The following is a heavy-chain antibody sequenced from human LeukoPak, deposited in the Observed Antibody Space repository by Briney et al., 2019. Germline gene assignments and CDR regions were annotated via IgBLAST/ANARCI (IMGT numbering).Heavy chain of an antibody. D-gene: IGHD3-22*01. CDR3: ARAPTYYYDSSGYYYFDY. CDR2: IYYSGST. V-gene: IGHV4-59*01. Sequence: SETLSLTCTVSGGSISSYYWSWIRQPPGKGLEWIGYIYYSGSTNYNPSLKSRVTISVDTSKNQFSLELSSVTAADTAVYYCARAPTYYYDSSGYYYFDYWGQGTLVTLSS. J-gene: IGHJ4*02. CDR1: GGSISSYY.